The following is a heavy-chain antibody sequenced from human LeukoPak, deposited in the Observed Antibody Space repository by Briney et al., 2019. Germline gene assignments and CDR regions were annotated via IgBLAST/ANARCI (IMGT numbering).Heavy chain of an antibody. V-gene: IGHV4-34*01. CDR1: GVSFSGYY. J-gene: IGHJ5*02. CDR2: INHSGST. Sequence: KPSETLSLTCAVYGVSFSGYYWSWIRQPPGKGLEWIGEINHSGSTNYNPSLKSRVTISVDTSKNQFSLKLSSVTAADTAVYYCARVVRTYYYDSSGPPGWFDPWGQGTLVTVSS. CDR3: ARVVRTYYYDSSGPPGWFDP. D-gene: IGHD3-22*01.